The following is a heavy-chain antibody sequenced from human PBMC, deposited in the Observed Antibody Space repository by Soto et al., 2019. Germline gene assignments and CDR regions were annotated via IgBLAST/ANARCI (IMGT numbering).Heavy chain of an antibody. CDR3: GRGRSGQIVVFY. D-gene: IGHD5-12*01. CDR1: GYTFTGHY. CDR2: IGPESGAT. Sequence: ATVKVSCKASGYTFTGHYIHWVRQAPEQGPEWMGEIGPESGATRYAQKFQGRVTMTMDMSITTVYMELSNLSPDDTAVYYCGRGRSGQIVVFYWAQGTPVTVSS. V-gene: IGHV1-2*02. J-gene: IGHJ4*02.